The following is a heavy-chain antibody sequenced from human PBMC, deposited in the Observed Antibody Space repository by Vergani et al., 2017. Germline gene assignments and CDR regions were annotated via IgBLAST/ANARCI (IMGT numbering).Heavy chain of an antibody. CDR3: AGHGHDFWNGYPRWFDP. CDR2: IYYSGST. CDR1: GGSISSSSYY. D-gene: IGHD3-3*01. J-gene: IGHJ5*02. V-gene: IGHV4-39*01. Sequence: QLQLQESGPGLVKPSETLSLTCTVSGGSISSSSYYWGWIRQPPGKGLEWIGSIYYSGSTYYNPSLKSRVTISVDTSKNQFSLKLSSVTAADTAVYYCAGHGHDFWNGYPRWFDPWGQGTLVTVSS.